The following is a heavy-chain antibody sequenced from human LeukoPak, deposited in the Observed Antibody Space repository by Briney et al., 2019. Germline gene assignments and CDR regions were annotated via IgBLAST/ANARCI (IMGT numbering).Heavy chain of an antibody. CDR2: IYYSGST. CDR3: ARVGYDFWSGYFDY. D-gene: IGHD3-3*01. J-gene: IGHJ4*02. Sequence: ASETLSLTCTVSGGSISSGDYYWSWIRQPPGKGLEWIGYIYYSGSTYYNPSLKSRFTISVDTSKNRFSLKLSSVTAADTAVYYCARVGYDFWSGYFDYWGQGTLVTVSS. V-gene: IGHV4-30-4*01. CDR1: GGSISSGDYY.